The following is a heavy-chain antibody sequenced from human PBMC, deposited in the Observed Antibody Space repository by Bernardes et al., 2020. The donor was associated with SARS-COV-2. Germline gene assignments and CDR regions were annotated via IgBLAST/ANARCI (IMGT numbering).Heavy chain of an antibody. V-gene: IGHV3-72*01. D-gene: IGHD4-17*01. CDR2: SRNRANSYST. Sequence: GGSLRLSCAASGFIFSDHYMDWVRQAPGKGLEWVGRSRNRANSYSTEYAASVTGRFTISRDDSENSLYLQMNSLKTEDTAMYYCTSSDGDFRDFDYWGQGTLVTVSS. CDR3: TSSDGDFRDFDY. CDR1: GFIFSDHY. J-gene: IGHJ4*02.